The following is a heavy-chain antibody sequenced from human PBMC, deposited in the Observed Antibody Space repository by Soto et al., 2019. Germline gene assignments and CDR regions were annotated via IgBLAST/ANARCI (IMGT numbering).Heavy chain of an antibody. CDR1: GFPVSNNY. D-gene: IGHD4-4*01. V-gene: IGHV3-53*01. CDR2: IYSGGTT. CDR3: ARNRWGMATVGM. Sequence: PGGPLRLSCAASGFPVSNNYMIWFRLPPGKGLEWVSLIYSGGTTYYADSVKGRFTISRDNSKNTLYLQMNSLRVEDTAVYYCARNRWGMATVGMWGPGTLVTVSS. J-gene: IGHJ4*02.